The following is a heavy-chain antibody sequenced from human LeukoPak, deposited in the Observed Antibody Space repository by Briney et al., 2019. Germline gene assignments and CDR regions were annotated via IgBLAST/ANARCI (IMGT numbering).Heavy chain of an antibody. J-gene: IGHJ4*02. CDR2: SRNRANSYTT. V-gene: IGHV3-72*01. D-gene: IGHD6-13*01. CDR3: ARVAVYSSSWDF. CDR1: GFTFSDHY. Sequence: GGSLRLSCAVSGFTFSDHYMDWVRQAPGKGLEWVGRSRNRANSYTTDYAASVKGRFTISRDDSKNSLYLHMDSLKTEDTAVYYCARVAVYSSSWDFWGQGTLVTVSS.